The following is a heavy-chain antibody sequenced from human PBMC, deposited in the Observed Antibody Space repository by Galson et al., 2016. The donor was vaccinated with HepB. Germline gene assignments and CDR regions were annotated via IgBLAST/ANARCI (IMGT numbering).Heavy chain of an antibody. CDR2: INPNSGGT. Sequence: SVKVSCKASGYTFTVYYMHWVRQAPGQGLERMGRINPNSGGTDYAQKFQGRVTMTRDTSISTVYMELSRLRSDDTAVYYCARMGSSYNFDYWGQGTLLTVSS. J-gene: IGHJ4*02. CDR3: ARMGSSYNFDY. V-gene: IGHV1-2*06. D-gene: IGHD6-6*01. CDR1: GYTFTVYY.